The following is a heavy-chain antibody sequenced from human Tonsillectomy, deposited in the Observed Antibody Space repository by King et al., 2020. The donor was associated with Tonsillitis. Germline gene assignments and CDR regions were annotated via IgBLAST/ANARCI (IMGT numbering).Heavy chain of an antibody. V-gene: IGHV1-18*01. CDR1: GYTFTSYG. D-gene: IGHD1-14*01. CDR3: ARDLLTGSWFDP. CDR2: ISTYNGNT. J-gene: IGHJ5*02. Sequence: QLVQSGAEVKKPGASVKVSCKVSGYTFTSYGISWVRQAPGQGLEWMGWISTYNGNTNYGQKFHGRFTMTTDTSTSTAYMELRSLRFDDTAVYYCARDLLTGSWFDPWGQGTLVTVSS.